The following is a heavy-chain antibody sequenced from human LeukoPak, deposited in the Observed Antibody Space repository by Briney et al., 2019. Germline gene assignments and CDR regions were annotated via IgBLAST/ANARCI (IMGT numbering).Heavy chain of an antibody. CDR3: ARSASGYDA. CDR1: GFPFSGYW. D-gene: IGHD5-12*01. Sequence: GGSLRLSCAASGFPFSGYWMHWVRQAPGKGLVWVSRIDDDGAGTTYADSVKGRFTISRDNARNTLYLQMNSLRVEDTAVYYCARSASGYDAWGQGTLVTVSS. J-gene: IGHJ5*02. V-gene: IGHV3-74*01. CDR2: IDDDGAGT.